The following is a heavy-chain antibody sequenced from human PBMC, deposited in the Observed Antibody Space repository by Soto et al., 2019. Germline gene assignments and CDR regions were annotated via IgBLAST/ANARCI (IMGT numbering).Heavy chain of an antibody. CDR3: AKDPYSSGWYSNWFDP. V-gene: IGHV3-23*01. CDR2: ISGSGGST. CDR1: GFTFSSYA. Sequence: GGSLRLSCAASGFTFSSYAMSWVRQAPGKGLEWVSAISGSGGSTYYADSVKGRFTISRDNSKNTLYLQMNSLRAEDTAVYYCAKDPYSSGWYSNWFDPWGQGTLVTVSS. D-gene: IGHD6-19*01. J-gene: IGHJ5*02.